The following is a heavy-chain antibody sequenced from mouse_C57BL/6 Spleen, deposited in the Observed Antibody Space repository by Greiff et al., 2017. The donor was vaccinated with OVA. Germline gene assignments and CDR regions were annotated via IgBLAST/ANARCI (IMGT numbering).Heavy chain of an antibody. CDR1: GYTFTSYW. J-gene: IGHJ4*01. Sequence: QVQLQQPGTELVKPGASVKLSCKASGYTFTSYWMHWVKQRPGQGLEWIGNINPSNGGTNYIEKFKSKATLTVDKSSSTAYMQLSSLTSEDSAVYYCAIETAQAYAMDYWGQGTSVTVSS. V-gene: IGHV1-53*01. CDR3: AIETAQAYAMDY. D-gene: IGHD3-2*02. CDR2: INPSNGGT.